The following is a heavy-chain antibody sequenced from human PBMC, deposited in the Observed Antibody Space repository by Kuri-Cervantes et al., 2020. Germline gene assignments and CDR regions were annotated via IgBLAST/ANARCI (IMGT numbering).Heavy chain of an antibody. CDR2: IIPIFGTA. CDR3: ARDGLWCSGGSCYSQYYFDY. CDR1: GGTFSSYA. D-gene: IGHD2-15*01. J-gene: IGHJ4*02. V-gene: IGHV1-69*13. Sequence: SVKVSCKASGGTFSSYAISWVRQAPGQGLEWMGGIIPIFGTANYAQKFQGRVTITADESTSTAYMELSSLRSEDTAVYYCARDGLWCSGGSCYSQYYFDYWGQGTLVTVSS.